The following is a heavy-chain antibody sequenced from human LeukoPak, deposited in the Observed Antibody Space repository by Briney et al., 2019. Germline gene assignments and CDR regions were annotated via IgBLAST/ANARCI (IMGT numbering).Heavy chain of an antibody. Sequence: ASVKVSCKASGYTFTGYYMHWVRQAPGQGLEWMGRINPNSGGTNYAQKFQGRVTMTRVTSISTAYMELSRLRSDDTAVYYCARGPLNRITMIVVVPLDYWGQGTLVTVSS. J-gene: IGHJ4*02. CDR3: ARGPLNRITMIVVVPLDY. CDR1: GYTFTGYY. V-gene: IGHV1-2*06. CDR2: INPNSGGT. D-gene: IGHD3-22*01.